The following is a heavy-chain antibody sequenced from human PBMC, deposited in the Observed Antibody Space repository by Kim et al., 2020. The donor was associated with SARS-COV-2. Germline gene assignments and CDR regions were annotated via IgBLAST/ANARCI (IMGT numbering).Heavy chain of an antibody. CDR1: GFTFSSYS. J-gene: IGHJ6*02. CDR3: ARVKHMVRGEKEYGMEYYYYYGMDV. V-gene: IGHV3-21*01. Sequence: GGSLRLSCAASGFTFSSYSMNWVRQAPGKGLEWVSSISSSSSYIYYADSVKGRFIISRDNAKNSLYLQMNSLRAEDTAVYYCARVKHMVRGEKEYGMEYYYYYGMDVWGQGTTVTVSS. CDR2: ISSSSSYI. D-gene: IGHD3-10*01.